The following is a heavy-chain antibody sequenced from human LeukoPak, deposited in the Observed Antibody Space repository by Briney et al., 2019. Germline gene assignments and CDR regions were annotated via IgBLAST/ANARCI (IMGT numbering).Heavy chain of an antibody. Sequence: PSETLSLTCTVSGGSINSYYWDWIRQPPGKGLEWIGYIYNNGRTYYNPSLKSRVTISVDTSKNLFSLKVSSVTAADAAVYYCARGRSSSWSSFDYWGQGTLVTVSS. CDR1: GGSINSYY. CDR2: IYNNGRT. J-gene: IGHJ4*02. V-gene: IGHV4-4*09. D-gene: IGHD6-13*01. CDR3: ARGRSSSWSSFDY.